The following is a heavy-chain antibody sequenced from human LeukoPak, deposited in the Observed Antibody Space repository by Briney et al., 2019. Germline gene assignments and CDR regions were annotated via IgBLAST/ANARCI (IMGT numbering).Heavy chain of an antibody. CDR1: GDSISKSNYY. V-gene: IGHV4-39*07. Sequence: SETLSLTCTVSGDSISKSNYYWGWIRQPPGKDLECIGTIYYSGRTYYNPSLTSRVTLSVDTSKNQFSLKLSSVTAADTAVYYCARGVKGIVGATPHYYYYYYMDVWGKGTTVTISS. CDR2: IYYSGRT. CDR3: ARGVKGIVGATPHYYYYYYMDV. J-gene: IGHJ6*03. D-gene: IGHD1-26*01.